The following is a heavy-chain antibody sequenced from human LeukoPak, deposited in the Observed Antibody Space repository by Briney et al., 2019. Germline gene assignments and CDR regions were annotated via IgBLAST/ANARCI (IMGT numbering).Heavy chain of an antibody. CDR2: IKQDGSEK. V-gene: IGHV3-7*01. J-gene: IGHJ4*02. CDR3: ARDPGYYYDSSGYSLFDY. CDR1: GFTFSSYW. D-gene: IGHD3-22*01. Sequence: GGSLRLSCAASGFTFSSYWMSWVRQAPGKGLEWVANIKQDGSEKYYVDSVKGRFTISRDNAKNSVYLQMNSLRAEDTAVYYCARDPGYYYDSSGYSLFDYWGQGTLVTVSS.